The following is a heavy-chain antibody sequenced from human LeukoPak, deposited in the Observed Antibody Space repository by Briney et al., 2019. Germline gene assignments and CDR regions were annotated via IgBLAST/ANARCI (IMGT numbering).Heavy chain of an antibody. J-gene: IGHJ4*01. Sequence: GGSLRLSCAASGFTFSSYGMHWVRQAPGKGLEWVAFIRYDGSNKYYADSVKGRFTVSRDNSKNMLFLRMNSLRVEDTAVYFSASLARDYWGQGTLVSVSS. CDR2: IRYDGSNK. CDR3: ASLARDY. CDR1: GFTFSSYG. V-gene: IGHV3-30*02. D-gene: IGHD3-3*02.